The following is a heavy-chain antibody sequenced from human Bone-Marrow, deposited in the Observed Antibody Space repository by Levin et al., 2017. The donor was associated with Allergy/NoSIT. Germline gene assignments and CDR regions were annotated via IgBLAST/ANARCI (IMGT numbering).Heavy chain of an antibody. CDR3: ATTTVVTPNRRWDYYYYGMDV. J-gene: IGHJ6*02. CDR1: GYSFTSYW. Sequence: WASVKVSCKGSGYSFTSYWIGWVRQMPGKGLEWMGIIYPGDSDTRYSPSFQGQVTISADKSISTAYLQWSSLKASDTAMYYCATTTVVTPNRRWDYYYYGMDVWGQGTTVTVSS. CDR2: IYPGDSDT. V-gene: IGHV5-51*01. D-gene: IGHD4-23*01.